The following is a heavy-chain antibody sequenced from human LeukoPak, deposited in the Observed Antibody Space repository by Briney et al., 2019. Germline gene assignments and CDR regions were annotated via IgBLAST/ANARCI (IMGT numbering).Heavy chain of an antibody. CDR2: ISAYNGST. J-gene: IGHJ6*03. CDR3: ARGPIIDIAIVPAADEYYYMDV. CDR1: GYTFTSYG. Sequence: ASVKVSCKASGYTFTSYGITWVRQAPGQGLEWVGCISAYNGSTNYAQRLQGRVTMTTDRSTSTAYMELRSLRSDDTAVYYCARGPIIDIAIVPAADEYYYMDVWGKGTTVTVSS. D-gene: IGHD2-2*01. V-gene: IGHV1-18*01.